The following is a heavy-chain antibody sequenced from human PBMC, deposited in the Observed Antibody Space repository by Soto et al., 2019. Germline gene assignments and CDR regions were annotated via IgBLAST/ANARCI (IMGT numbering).Heavy chain of an antibody. V-gene: IGHV3-21*01. Sequence: GGSLRLSCAASGFTFSSYSMNWVRQAPGKGLEWVSSISSSSSYIYYADSVKGRFTISRDNAKNSLYLQMNSLRAEDTAVYYCARDKATPHCSSTRCYYYYGMDVWDQGTTVTVS. D-gene: IGHD2-2*01. CDR1: GFTFSSYS. J-gene: IGHJ6*02. CDR2: ISSSSSYI. CDR3: ARDKATPHCSSTRCYYYYGMDV.